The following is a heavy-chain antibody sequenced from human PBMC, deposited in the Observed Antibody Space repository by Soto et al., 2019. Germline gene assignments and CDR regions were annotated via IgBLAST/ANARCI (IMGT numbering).Heavy chain of an antibody. CDR1: GFTFTTSA. CDR3: AAPCEGGFYYGMDV. V-gene: IGHV1-58*01. CDR2: IVVGSGNT. J-gene: IGHJ6*01. D-gene: IGHD2-21*01. Sequence: SVKVSCTASGFTFTTSAVQWVRQARGQRLEWIGWIVVGSGNTIYAQKFQERVTITREMSTGTAYMERSSLRSEDTAVYYWAAPCEGGFYYGMDVWGQGATVTVPS.